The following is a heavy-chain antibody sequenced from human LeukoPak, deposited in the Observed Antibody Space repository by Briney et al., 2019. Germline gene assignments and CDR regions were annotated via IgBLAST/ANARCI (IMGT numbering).Heavy chain of an antibody. CDR3: AKVRFGELLFGMDV. CDR2: ISYDGSNK. J-gene: IGHJ6*02. V-gene: IGHV3-30*18. D-gene: IGHD3-10*01. CDR1: GFTFSSYG. Sequence: GRSLRLSCAASGFTFSSYGMHWVRQAPGKGLEWVAVISYDGSNKYYADSVKGRFTISRDNSENTLYLQMNSLRAEDTAVYYCAKVRFGELLFGMDVWGQGTTVTVSS.